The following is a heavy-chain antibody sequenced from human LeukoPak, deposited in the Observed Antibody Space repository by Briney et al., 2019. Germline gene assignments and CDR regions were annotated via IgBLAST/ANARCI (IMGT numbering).Heavy chain of an antibody. Sequence: GGSLRLSCAASGFTFGDYYMSWVRQAPGKGLEWVSVIYGADNTYYADSVKGRFTISRDNSKNTLYLQMNSLRGEDTAVYYCARDAFNGSGLDAFDIWGQGTMVTVSS. CDR2: IYGADNT. D-gene: IGHD3-10*01. CDR3: ARDAFNGSGLDAFDI. J-gene: IGHJ3*02. V-gene: IGHV3-66*01. CDR1: GFTFGDYY.